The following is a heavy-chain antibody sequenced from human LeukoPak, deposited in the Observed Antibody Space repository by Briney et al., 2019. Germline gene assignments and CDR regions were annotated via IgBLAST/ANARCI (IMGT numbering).Heavy chain of an antibody. CDR3: ARTPAGSSWGYYFDY. CDR2: IKSKTDGGTT. D-gene: IGHD3-10*01. CDR1: GFTFSNAW. V-gene: IGHV3-15*01. Sequence: GSLRLSCAASGFTFSNAWMSWVRQAPGKGLEWVGRIKSKTDGGTTDYAAPVKGRFTISRDDSKNTLYVQMNSLRAEDTAVYYCARTPAGSSWGYYFDYWGQGTLVTVSS. J-gene: IGHJ4*02.